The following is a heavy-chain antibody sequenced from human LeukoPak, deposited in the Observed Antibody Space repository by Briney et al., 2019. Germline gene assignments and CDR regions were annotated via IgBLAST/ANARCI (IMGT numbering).Heavy chain of an antibody. D-gene: IGHD2/OR15-2a*01. Sequence: PSETLSLTCTVSGGSISPYYWSWIRQPPGKALEWIGSVYYTGSTKYDPSLNSRLTISVDTSKNQFALMLTSVTAADTAVYYCAEHTFFDPHGFHLGWFDPWGQGSLVTVSS. V-gene: IGHV4-59*08. CDR3: AEHTFFDPHGFHLGWFDP. J-gene: IGHJ5*02. CDR2: VYYTGST. CDR1: GGSISPYY.